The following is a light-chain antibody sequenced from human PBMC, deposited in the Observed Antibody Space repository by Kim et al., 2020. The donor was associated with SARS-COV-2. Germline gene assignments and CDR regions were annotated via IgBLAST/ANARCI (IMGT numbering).Light chain of an antibody. V-gene: IGKV1-5*03. J-gene: IGKJ1*01. CDR1: QNIHIW. Sequence: ATVGDRVTISCRASQNIHIWLDWFQQKPGKAPRVLMDKASTVESGVPSRFSGSGSGTEFTLTINSLQPDDSATYYCQQYDVHPETFGQGTKVDIK. CDR2: KAS. CDR3: QQYDVHPET.